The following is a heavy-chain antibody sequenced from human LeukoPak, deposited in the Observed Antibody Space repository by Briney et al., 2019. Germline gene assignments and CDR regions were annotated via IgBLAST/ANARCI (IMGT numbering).Heavy chain of an antibody. CDR2: IYTSGST. CDR1: GGSISSYS. CDR3: AREGSSWYYFDY. Sequence: SETLSLTCTVSGGSISSYSWSWIRQPAGKGLEWIGRIYTSGSTNYNPSLKSRVTMSVDTSKNQFSLQLSSVTAADTAVYYCAREGSSWYYFDYWGQGTLVTVSS. D-gene: IGHD6-13*01. J-gene: IGHJ4*02. V-gene: IGHV4-4*07.